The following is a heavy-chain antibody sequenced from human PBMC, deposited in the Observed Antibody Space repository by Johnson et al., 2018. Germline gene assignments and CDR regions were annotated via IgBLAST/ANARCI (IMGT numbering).Heavy chain of an antibody. J-gene: IGHJ4*02. CDR3: VKEGSGYYFDH. Sequence: EVQLVESGGGMVQPGRSLKLSCAASGFTFDDYAMDWVRQAPGKGLEWFSHINWNGVNTGYADSVKGRFTIFRDNAKNSLYLQMNSLRPEDTALYYCVKEGSGYYFDHWGQGTLVTVSS. CDR1: GFTFDDYA. V-gene: IGHV3-9*01. CDR2: INWNGVNT. D-gene: IGHD3-10*01.